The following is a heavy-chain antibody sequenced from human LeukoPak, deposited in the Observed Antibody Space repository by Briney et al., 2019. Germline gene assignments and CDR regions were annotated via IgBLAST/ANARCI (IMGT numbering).Heavy chain of an antibody. V-gene: IGHV4-59*01. CDR2: IYYSGST. D-gene: IGHD3-3*01. Sequence: SETLSLTCTVSGGSISSYYWSWIRQPPGKGLEWIGYIYYSGSTNYNPSLKSRVTISVDTSKNQFSLKLSSVTAADTAVYYCARVHGGWFDPWGQEPWSPSPQ. J-gene: IGHJ5*02. CDR3: ARVHGGWFDP. CDR1: GGSISSYY.